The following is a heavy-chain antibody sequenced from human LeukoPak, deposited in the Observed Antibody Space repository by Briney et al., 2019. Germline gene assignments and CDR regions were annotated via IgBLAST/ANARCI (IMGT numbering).Heavy chain of an antibody. CDR3: ARIYYSSSYDYWYFDL. CDR1: GGSISRYY. D-gene: IGHD6-13*01. V-gene: IGHV4-59*01. J-gene: IGHJ2*01. CDR2: KDYSGST. Sequence: SETLSLTCTVSGGSISRYYWSWIRQPPGKGLEWIGYKDYSGSTSYNPSLKSRVTISVDTSKNQFSPKLTSVTAADTAVYYCARIYYSSSYDYWYFDLWGRGTLVTVSS.